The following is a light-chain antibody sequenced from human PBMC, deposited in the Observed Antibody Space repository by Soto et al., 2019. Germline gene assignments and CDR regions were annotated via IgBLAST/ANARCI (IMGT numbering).Light chain of an antibody. CDR3: ATWDTGLSAGV. J-gene: IGLJ1*01. CDR1: SSNIGHNY. Sequence: QSVLTQPPSVSAAPGQKVTISCSGSSSNIGHNYVFWYQQFPGTAPKLLISDNDKRPSGIPDRFSGSRSGTSATLGITGLQTEDEADYYYATWDTGLSAGVFGTGTKVTVL. V-gene: IGLV1-51*01. CDR2: DND.